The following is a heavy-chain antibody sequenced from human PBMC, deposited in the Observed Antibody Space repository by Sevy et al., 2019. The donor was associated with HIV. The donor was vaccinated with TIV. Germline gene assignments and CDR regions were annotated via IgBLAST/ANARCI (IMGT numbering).Heavy chain of an antibody. CDR1: GFTFSTYW. V-gene: IGHV3-7*01. CDR3: ARPYSSASHGTFDI. Sequence: GGSLRLSCAASGFTFSTYWMSWVRQAPGKGLEWVANINQDGSENYYVDSVKGRFTISRDNAKNSLYLQMNSLRAEDTAVYYCARPYSSASHGTFDIWGQGTMVTVSS. D-gene: IGHD6-19*01. J-gene: IGHJ3*02. CDR2: INQDGSEN.